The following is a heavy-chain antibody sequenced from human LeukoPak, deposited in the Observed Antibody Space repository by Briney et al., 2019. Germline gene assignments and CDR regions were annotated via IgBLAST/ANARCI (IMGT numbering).Heavy chain of an antibody. J-gene: IGHJ3*02. Sequence: SVKVSCKASGGSFNNYAISWVRQAPGQGLEWMGGIIPIFGTANYAQKFQGRVTITADESTSTAYMELSSLRSEDTAVYYCARVAGYSSSFSDIWGQGTMVTVSS. D-gene: IGHD6-13*01. V-gene: IGHV1-69*13. CDR2: IIPIFGTA. CDR1: GGSFNNYA. CDR3: ARVAGYSSSFSDI.